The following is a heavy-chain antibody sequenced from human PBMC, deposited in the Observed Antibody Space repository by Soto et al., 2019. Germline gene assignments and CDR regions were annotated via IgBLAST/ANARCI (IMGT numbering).Heavy chain of an antibody. CDR3: AKDVPDQQLVLGAAFDI. D-gene: IGHD6-13*01. CDR2: ISGSGGST. Sequence: GGSLRLSCAASGFTFSSYAMSWVRQAPGKGLEWVSAISGSGGSTYYADSVKGRFTISRDNSKNTLYLQMNSLRAEDTAVYYCAKDVPDQQLVLGAAFDIWGQGTMVTVSS. CDR1: GFTFSSYA. J-gene: IGHJ3*02. V-gene: IGHV3-23*01.